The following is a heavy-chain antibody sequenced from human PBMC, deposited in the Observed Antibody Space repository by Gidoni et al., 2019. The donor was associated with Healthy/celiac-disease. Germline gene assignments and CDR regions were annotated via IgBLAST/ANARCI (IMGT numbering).Heavy chain of an antibody. CDR1: GGSINSSSYY. CDR2: IYYSGST. J-gene: IGHJ2*01. V-gene: IGHV4-39*01. D-gene: IGHD3-10*01. Sequence: QLHLQESRPGLVKPSETLSLTCIVSGGSINSSSYYWGWIRQPPGKGLEWIGSIYYSGSTYYNPSLKSRITMSVDTSKNQFSLRLISVTAADTAVYYCARRIRYGWYFDLWGRGTLVTVSS. CDR3: ARRIRYGWYFDL.